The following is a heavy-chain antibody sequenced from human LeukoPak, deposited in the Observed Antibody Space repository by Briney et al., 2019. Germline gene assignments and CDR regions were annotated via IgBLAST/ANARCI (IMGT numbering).Heavy chain of an antibody. D-gene: IGHD2-2*01. CDR2: ISYDGSNK. Sequence: GRSLRLSCAASGFTFSSYGMHWVRQAPGKGLEWVAVISYDGSNKYYADSVKGRFTISRDNSKNTLYLQMNSLRAEDTAVYYCAKDLLARITYCSSTSCYVDYYGTDAWGQGTTVTVSS. J-gene: IGHJ6*02. V-gene: IGHV3-30*18. CDR3: AKDLLARITYCSSTSCYVDYYGTDA. CDR1: GFTFSSYG.